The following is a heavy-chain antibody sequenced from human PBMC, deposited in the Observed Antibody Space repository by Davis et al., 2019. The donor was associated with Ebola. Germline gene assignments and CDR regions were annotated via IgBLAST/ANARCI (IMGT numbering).Heavy chain of an antibody. CDR3: ARLGIRGTDFDY. J-gene: IGHJ4*02. CDR2: IYYSGST. D-gene: IGHD3-10*01. CDR1: GGSISSSSYY. V-gene: IGHV4-39*01. Sequence: MPSETLSLTCTVSGGSISSSSYYWGWIRQPPGKGLEWIGSIYYSGSTYYNPSLKSRFTISVDTSKHQFSLKLSSVTAADTAVYYCARLGIRGTDFDYWGQGTLVTVSS.